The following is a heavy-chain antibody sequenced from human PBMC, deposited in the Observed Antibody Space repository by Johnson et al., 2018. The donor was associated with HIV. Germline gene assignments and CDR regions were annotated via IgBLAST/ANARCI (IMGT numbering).Heavy chain of an antibody. CDR3: AKYNWNHDAFDI. CDR1: GFTFSSYA. D-gene: IGHD1-20*01. CDR2: IRSNGGRT. J-gene: IGHJ3*02. V-gene: IGHV3-64*01. Sequence: MQLVESGGGLVKPGGSLRLSCAASGFTFSSYAMHWVRQAPGKGLESVSAIRSNGGRTYYANSVKGRFTISRDNSKNMLFLQMNSLRAEDTAMFYCAKYNWNHDAFDIWGQGTKVTVSS.